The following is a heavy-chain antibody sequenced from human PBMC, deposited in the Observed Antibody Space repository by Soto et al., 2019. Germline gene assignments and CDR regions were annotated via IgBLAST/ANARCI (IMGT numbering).Heavy chain of an antibody. CDR1: GFTFSTYA. V-gene: IGHV3-23*01. CDR2: ISNSGGTI. Sequence: PGGFLRLSCAASGFTFSTYAMSWVRQAPGKGLEWVSAISNSGGTIYYADSVQGRFTISRDNSLNTLFLQMHSLRIEDTAVYYCAHPRGFGVFDAYDIWGQGTMVTVSS. J-gene: IGHJ3*02. D-gene: IGHD3-10*01. CDR3: AHPRGFGVFDAYDI.